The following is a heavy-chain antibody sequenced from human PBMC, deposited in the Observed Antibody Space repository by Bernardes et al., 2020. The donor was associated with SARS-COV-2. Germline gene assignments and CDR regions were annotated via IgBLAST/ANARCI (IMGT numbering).Heavy chain of an antibody. CDR2: IYYSGST. J-gene: IGHJ5*02. CDR3: ARGISSITIFGVVSRWFDP. Sequence: SETLSLTCTVSGGSVSSGSYYWSWLRQPPGKGLEWIGYIYYSGSTNYNPSLKSRVTISVDTSKNQFSLKLSSVTAADTAVYYCARGISSITIFGVVSRWFDPWGQGALVTVSS. D-gene: IGHD3-3*01. V-gene: IGHV4-61*01. CDR1: GGSVSSGSYY.